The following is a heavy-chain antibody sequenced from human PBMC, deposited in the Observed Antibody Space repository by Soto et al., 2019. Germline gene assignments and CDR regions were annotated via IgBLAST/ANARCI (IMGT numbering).Heavy chain of an antibody. J-gene: IGHJ5*02. V-gene: IGHV1-69*01. Sequence: QVPLVQSGAEVKKPGSSMTVSCKASGGTFSSYAIHWVRQAPGQGLEWMGGIIPMYGPAKYAQRFQGRVTINADESTTTVYMELTSLTSQDTAVYYCARVTSMVRGVSYNWFDPWGHGTLVSVSS. D-gene: IGHD3-10*01. CDR2: IIPMYGPA. CDR3: ARVTSMVRGVSYNWFDP. CDR1: GGTFSSYA.